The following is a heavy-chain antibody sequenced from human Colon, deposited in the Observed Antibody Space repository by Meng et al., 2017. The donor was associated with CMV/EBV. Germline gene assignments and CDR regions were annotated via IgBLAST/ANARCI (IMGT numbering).Heavy chain of an antibody. V-gene: IGHV3-30-3*01. CDR2: ISYDGSNK. J-gene: IGHJ6*02. CDR1: GFTFSSYA. D-gene: IGHD3-3*01. CDR3: AGGDYDFWSGYQNYGMDV. Sequence: GGSLRLSCAASGFTFSSYAMHWVRQAPGKGLEWVAVISYDGSNKYYADSVKGRFTISRDNSKNTLYLQMNSLRAEDTAVYYCAGGDYDFWSGYQNYGMDVWGQGTTVTVSS.